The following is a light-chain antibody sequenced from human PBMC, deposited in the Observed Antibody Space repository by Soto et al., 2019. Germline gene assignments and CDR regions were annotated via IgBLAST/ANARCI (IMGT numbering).Light chain of an antibody. CDR2: EVT. J-gene: IGLJ1*01. V-gene: IGLV2-23*02. Sequence: QSALTQPASVSGSPGQSITISCTGASSDLGSYDLVSWYQQHPGKAPKTIIYEVTKRPSGVSKRFSGSKSGNTASLTISGLQPEDEADYYCCSYVGNDFFYVFGTGTKVTVL. CDR1: SSDLGSYDL. CDR3: CSYVGNDFFYV.